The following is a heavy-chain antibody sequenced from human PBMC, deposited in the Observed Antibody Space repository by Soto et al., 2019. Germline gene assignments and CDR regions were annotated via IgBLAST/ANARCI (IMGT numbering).Heavy chain of an antibody. J-gene: IGHJ6*02. D-gene: IGHD6-13*01. CDR3: AAPGYSSSWYSSGSLPGMDV. Sequence: GESLKISCKGSGYSFTSYWISWVRQMPGKGLEWMGRIDPSDSYTNYSPSFQGHVTISADKSISTAYLQWSSLKASDTAMYYCAAPGYSSSWYSSGSLPGMDVWGQGTTVTGSS. CDR2: IDPSDSYT. CDR1: GYSFTSYW. V-gene: IGHV5-10-1*01.